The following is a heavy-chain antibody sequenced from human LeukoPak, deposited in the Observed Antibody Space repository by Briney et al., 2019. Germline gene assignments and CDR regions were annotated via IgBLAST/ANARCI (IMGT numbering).Heavy chain of an antibody. D-gene: IGHD1-26*01. J-gene: IGHJ4*02. Sequence: PGRSLRLSCAASGFTFSSYAMHWVRQAPGKGLEWVSVISYDGSNKYYADSVKGRFTISRDNSKTTLYLQMNGLRAEDTAVYYCARDAQISGSYHCPFDYWGQGTLITVSS. V-gene: IGHV3-30-3*01. CDR1: GFTFSSYA. CDR2: ISYDGSNK. CDR3: ARDAQISGSYHCPFDY.